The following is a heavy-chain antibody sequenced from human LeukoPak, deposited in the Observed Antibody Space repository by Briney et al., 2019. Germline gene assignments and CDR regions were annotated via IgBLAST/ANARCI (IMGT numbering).Heavy chain of an antibody. V-gene: IGHV1-2*02. J-gene: IGHJ4*02. D-gene: IGHD6-19*01. CDR2: INPNSGGT. CDR3: ARSVAGTEYYFDY. Sequence: AASVKVSCKASGYTFTGYYMHWVRQAPGQGLEWMGWINPNSGGTNYAQKFQGRVTMTRDTSISTAYMELSRLRSDDTAVYYCARSVAGTEYYFDYWGQGTLVTVSS. CDR1: GYTFTGYY.